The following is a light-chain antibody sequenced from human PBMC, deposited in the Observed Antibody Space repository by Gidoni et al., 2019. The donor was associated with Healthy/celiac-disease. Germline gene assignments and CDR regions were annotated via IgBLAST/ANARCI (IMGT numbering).Light chain of an antibody. CDR2: VAS. CDR1: QSVSSY. V-gene: IGKV3-11*01. CDR3: QQRSNWPRT. J-gene: IGKJ4*01. Sequence: EIVLTQSPATLSLSPGERATLSCRASQSVSSYLAWYQQKPGQAPRLLIYVASNRATGIPARFSGSGSGTDFTLTISILVPEDFAVYYCQQRSNWPRTFGGGTKVEIK.